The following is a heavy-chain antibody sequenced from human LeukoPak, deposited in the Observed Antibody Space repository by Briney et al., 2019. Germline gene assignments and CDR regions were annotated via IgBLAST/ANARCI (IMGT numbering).Heavy chain of an antibody. V-gene: IGHV1-18*01. J-gene: IGHJ3*02. D-gene: IGHD3-3*01. CDR3: AGALTDFWSGYSRDDAFDI. CDR2: ISAYNGNT. CDR1: GYTFTSYG. Sequence: ASVKVSCKASGYTFTSYGISWVRQAPGQGLEWMGWISAYNGNTNYAQKLQGRVTMTTDTSTSTAYMELRSLRSDDTAVYYCAGALTDFWSGYSRDDAFDIWGQGTMVTVSS.